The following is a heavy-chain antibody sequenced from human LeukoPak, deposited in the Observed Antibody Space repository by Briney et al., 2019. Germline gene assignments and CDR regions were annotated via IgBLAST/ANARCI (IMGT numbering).Heavy chain of an antibody. CDR1: GGSISSSSFY. CDR3: ARGPLTTVTTHGAFDI. Sequence: PSETLSLTCTVSGGSISSSSFYWDWIRQPPGKGLEWIGTIFYSGSTYYNPSLKSRITISVDTSKNQFSLKLSSVTAADTAVYYCARGPLTTVTTHGAFDIWGQGTMVTVSS. J-gene: IGHJ3*02. V-gene: IGHV4-39*01. D-gene: IGHD4-17*01. CDR2: IFYSGST.